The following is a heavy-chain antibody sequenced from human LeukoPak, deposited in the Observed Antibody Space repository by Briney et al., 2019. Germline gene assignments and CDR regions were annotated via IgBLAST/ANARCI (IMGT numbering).Heavy chain of an antibody. D-gene: IGHD3-22*01. CDR2: IYPGDSDT. CDR3: AKHGYDSSGYYVLDS. J-gene: IGHJ4*02. V-gene: IGHV5-51*01. Sequence: GESLKISCKGSGYTFASYWIGWVRQMPGKGLEGMGIIYPGDSDTTYSPSFQGQVTISVDKSTSTTYLQWSSLKASDTAMYYCAKHGYDSSGYYVLDSWGQGTLVTVSS. CDR1: GYTFASYW.